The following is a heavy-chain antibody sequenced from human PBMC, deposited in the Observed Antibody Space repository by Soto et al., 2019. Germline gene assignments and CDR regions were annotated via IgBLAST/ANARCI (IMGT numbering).Heavy chain of an antibody. J-gene: IGHJ3*02. CDR1: GYTLTELS. D-gene: IGHD2-2*02. Sequence: ASVKVSCKVSGYTLTELSMHWVRQAPGKGLEWMGGFDPEDGETIYAQKFQGRVTMTEDTSTDTAYMELSSLRSEDTAVYYCATVRDIVVVPAAIRWTGGAFDIWGQGTMVTVSS. V-gene: IGHV1-24*01. CDR2: FDPEDGET. CDR3: ATVRDIVVVPAAIRWTGGAFDI.